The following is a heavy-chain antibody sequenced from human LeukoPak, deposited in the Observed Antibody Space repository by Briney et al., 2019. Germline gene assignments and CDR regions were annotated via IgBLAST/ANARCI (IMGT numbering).Heavy chain of an antibody. CDR3: AKGGYYDIRGDSLFDY. Sequence: KTGGSLRLSCAASGFTFSSYSMNWVRQAPGKGLEWVSSISSSSSYIYYADSVKGRFTISRDNAKNSLYLQMNSLRAEDTGVYYCAKGGYYDIRGDSLFDYCGQGTLVTVSS. J-gene: IGHJ4*02. D-gene: IGHD3-22*01. CDR1: GFTFSSYS. V-gene: IGHV3-21*01. CDR2: ISSSSSYI.